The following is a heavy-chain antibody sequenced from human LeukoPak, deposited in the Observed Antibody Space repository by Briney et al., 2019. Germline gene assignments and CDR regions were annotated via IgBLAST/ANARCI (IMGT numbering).Heavy chain of an antibody. CDR3: ARHGPNDYGGNWDWYFDL. CDR1: GFTLSSYS. V-gene: IGHV3-21*01. Sequence: GGSLRLSCAASGFTLSSYSMNWVRQAPGKGLEWVSSISSSSSYIYYADSVKGRFTISRDNAKNSLYLQMNSLRAEDTAVYYCARHGPNDYGGNWDWYFDLWGRGTLVTVSS. D-gene: IGHD4-23*01. CDR2: ISSSSSYI. J-gene: IGHJ2*01.